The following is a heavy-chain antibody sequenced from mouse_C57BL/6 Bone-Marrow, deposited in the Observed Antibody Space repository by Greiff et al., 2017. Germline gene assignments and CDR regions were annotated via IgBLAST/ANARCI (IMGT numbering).Heavy chain of an antibody. Sequence: QVQLQQPGAELVRPGTSVKLSCKASGYTFTSYWMHWVKQRPGQGLEWIGVIDPSDSYTNYNQKFKGKATLTVDTSSSTAYMQRSSLTSEDSAVYYCARGDGYSFAYWGQGTLVTVSA. J-gene: IGHJ3*01. D-gene: IGHD2-3*01. V-gene: IGHV1-59*01. CDR2: IDPSDSYT. CDR3: ARGDGYSFAY. CDR1: GYTFTSYW.